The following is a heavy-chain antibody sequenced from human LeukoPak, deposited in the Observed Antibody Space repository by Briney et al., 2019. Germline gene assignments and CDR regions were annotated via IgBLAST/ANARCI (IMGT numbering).Heavy chain of an antibody. CDR3: ARGEQWLGLPLDY. V-gene: IGHV1-2*02. Sequence: ASVKVSCKASGYTFTGYYMHWVRQAPGQGLEWMGWINPNSGGTNYAQKFQGRVTMTRDTSISTAYMELSRLRSEDTAVYYCARGEQWLGLPLDYWGQGTLVTVSS. D-gene: IGHD6-19*01. J-gene: IGHJ4*02. CDR1: GYTFTGYY. CDR2: INPNSGGT.